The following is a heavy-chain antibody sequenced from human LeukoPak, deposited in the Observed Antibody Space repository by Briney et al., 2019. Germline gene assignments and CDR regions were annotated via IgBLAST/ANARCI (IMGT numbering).Heavy chain of an antibody. Sequence: SVKVSCKASGGTFSSYAISWVRQAPGQGLEWMGRIIPILGIANYAQKFQGRVTITADKSTSTAYMELSSLRSEDTAVYYCARGRSGYYYYYMDVWGKGTTVTVSS. V-gene: IGHV1-69*04. CDR2: IIPILGIA. D-gene: IGHD1-26*01. J-gene: IGHJ6*03. CDR3: ARGRSGYYYYYMDV. CDR1: GGTFSSYA.